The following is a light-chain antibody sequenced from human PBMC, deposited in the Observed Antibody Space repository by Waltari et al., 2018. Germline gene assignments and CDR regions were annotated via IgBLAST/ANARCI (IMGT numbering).Light chain of an antibody. V-gene: IGKV4-1*01. J-gene: IGKJ4*01. CDR3: QQYISPPLT. CDR2: WSS. CDR1: QSVLNSSTKGNY. Sequence: EIVMTQSPESLAVSLVERATINCKSSQSVLNSSTKGNYLPWYQHGPGQPHRLLFYWSSTRESGVPDRFSSSGSGTDFTVTISSLQAEDVAVYYCQQYISPPLTFGGGTKVEIK.